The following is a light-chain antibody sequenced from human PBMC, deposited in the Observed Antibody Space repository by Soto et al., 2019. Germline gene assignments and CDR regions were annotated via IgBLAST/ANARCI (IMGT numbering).Light chain of an antibody. J-gene: IGLJ2*01. CDR1: SSNIGAGYD. Sequence: QSVLTQPPSVSGAPGQTVTISCTGSSSNIGAGYDVHWYQQLPGTAPKLLIYGNSNRPSGVPDRFSGSKSGTSASLAITGLQAEDEADDYCQSYDSSLSGSTVFGGGTKLTVL. CDR3: QSYDSSLSGSTV. V-gene: IGLV1-40*01. CDR2: GNS.